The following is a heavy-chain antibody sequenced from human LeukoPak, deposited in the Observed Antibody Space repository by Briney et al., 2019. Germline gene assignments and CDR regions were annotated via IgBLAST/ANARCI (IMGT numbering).Heavy chain of an antibody. V-gene: IGHV1-18*01. Sequence: ASVKVSCKASGYTFTSYGISWVRQAPGQGLEWMGWISAYNGNTNYAQKLQGRVTMTTDASTSTAYMELRSLRSDDTAVYYCARVRYCYDSSGYYFNWFDPWGQGTLVTVSS. CDR1: GYTFTSYG. D-gene: IGHD3-22*01. CDR3: ARVRYCYDSSGYYFNWFDP. J-gene: IGHJ5*02. CDR2: ISAYNGNT.